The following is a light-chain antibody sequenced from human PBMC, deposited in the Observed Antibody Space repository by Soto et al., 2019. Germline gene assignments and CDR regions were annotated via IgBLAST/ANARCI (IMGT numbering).Light chain of an antibody. CDR3: MQALQIPNI. CDR1: QSLLHTNGYNY. Sequence: DIVMTQTSPSLPVTPGEPASISCRSSQSLLHTNGYNYLDWYLQKPGQSPQLLIFLGSNRASGVPDRFSGSGSGTDFTLKINRVEAEDVGVYYCMQALQIPNIFGQGTKLEIK. V-gene: IGKV2-28*01. CDR2: LGS. J-gene: IGKJ2*01.